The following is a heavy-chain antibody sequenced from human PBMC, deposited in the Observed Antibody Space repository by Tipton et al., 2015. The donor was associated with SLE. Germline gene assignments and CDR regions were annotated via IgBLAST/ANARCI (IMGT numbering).Heavy chain of an antibody. Sequence: TLSLTCTVSGYSISSGYYWGWIRQPPGKGLEWIGSIYHSGSTYYNPSLKSRVTISVDTSKNQFSLKLSSVTAADTAVYYCARHNPIAARLGFDYWGQGTLVTVSS. J-gene: IGHJ4*02. CDR1: GYSISSGYY. CDR3: ARHNPIAARLGFDY. V-gene: IGHV4-38-2*02. CDR2: IYHSGST. D-gene: IGHD6-6*01.